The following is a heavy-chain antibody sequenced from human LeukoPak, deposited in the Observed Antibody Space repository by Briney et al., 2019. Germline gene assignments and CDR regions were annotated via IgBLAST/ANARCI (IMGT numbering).Heavy chain of an antibody. CDR2: IYYSGST. V-gene: IGHV4-61*01. CDR1: GDSIISGSFY. Sequence: PSETLSLTCTVSGDSIISGSFYWAWIRQPPGKGLEWIGYIYYSGSTNYNPSLKSRVTISVDTSKNQFSLKLSSVTAADTAVYYCARAVPGYSSGPLLDRWGQGTLVTVSS. J-gene: IGHJ5*02. CDR3: ARAVPGYSSGPLLDR. D-gene: IGHD6-19*01.